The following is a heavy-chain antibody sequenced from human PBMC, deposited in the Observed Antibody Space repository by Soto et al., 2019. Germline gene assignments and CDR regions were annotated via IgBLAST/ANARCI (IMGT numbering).Heavy chain of an antibody. Sequence: GGSLRLSCAASGFTFSSYGMHWVRQAPGKGLEWVAVISYDGSNKYYADSVKGRFTISRDNSKNTLYLQMNSLRAEDTAVYYCAKDLAYYDSSGYPNYFDYWGQGTLVTVSS. CDR1: GFTFSSYG. J-gene: IGHJ4*02. CDR2: ISYDGSNK. D-gene: IGHD3-22*01. CDR3: AKDLAYYDSSGYPNYFDY. V-gene: IGHV3-30*18.